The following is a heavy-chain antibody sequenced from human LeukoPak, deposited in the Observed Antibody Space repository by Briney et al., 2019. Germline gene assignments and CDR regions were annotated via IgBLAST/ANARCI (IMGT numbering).Heavy chain of an antibody. V-gene: IGHV3-15*01. CDR1: GFTFSVAW. D-gene: IGHD7-27*01. Sequence: GGSLRLSCAASGFTFSVAWMNWVRQAPGKGLEWVGRIKSSTGGGATDYAAPVKDRFTISRNDSEKTLYLQMNSLKTEDTAVYYCITEPPGVVFWGQGTLVTVSS. CDR2: IKSSTGGGAT. CDR3: ITEPPGVVF. J-gene: IGHJ4*02.